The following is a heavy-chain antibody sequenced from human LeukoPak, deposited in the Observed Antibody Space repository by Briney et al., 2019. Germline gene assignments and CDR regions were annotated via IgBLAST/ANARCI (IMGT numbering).Heavy chain of an antibody. V-gene: IGHV4-38-2*01. CDR2: MYHRGST. J-gene: IGHJ6*03. CDR1: GHSISSGYY. Sequence: SETLSLACSVSGHSISSGYYWGWIRQPPGKGLEWIGTMYHRGSTYYNPSLKSRVTMSGDTSKNHFSLKLSSVIAADAAVYYCARHRGDNINPRYYFYYMDVWGKGTTVTVSS. CDR3: ARHRGDNINPRYYFYYMDV. D-gene: IGHD2-21*02.